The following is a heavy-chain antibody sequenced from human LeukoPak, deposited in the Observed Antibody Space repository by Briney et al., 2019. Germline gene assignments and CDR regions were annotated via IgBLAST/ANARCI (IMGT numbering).Heavy chain of an antibody. CDR3: ARSPLSGSPLLNY. CDR2: MNPNSGNT. Sequence: GASVKVSCKASGYTFTSYDINWVRQATGQGLEWMGWMNPNSGNTGYAQKFQGRVTMTRNTSISTVYMELSSLRFEDTAVYYCARSPLSGSPLLNYWGQGTLVTVSS. D-gene: IGHD1-26*01. CDR1: GYTFTSYD. V-gene: IGHV1-8*01. J-gene: IGHJ4*02.